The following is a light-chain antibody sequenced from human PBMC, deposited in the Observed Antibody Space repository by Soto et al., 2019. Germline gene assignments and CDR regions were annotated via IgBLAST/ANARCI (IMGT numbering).Light chain of an antibody. J-gene: IGKJ4*01. CDR1: QNISSS. V-gene: IGKV1-39*01. Sequence: DIQMNQSPSSLSASVGDRVTITCWTSQNISSSLNWYQQKPGKAPKLLIYAASSLQSGVPSRFSGSGSGTDFTLTISSLQPEDFATYFCQQSYNTLALSFGGGTKVEIK. CDR3: QQSYNTLALS. CDR2: AAS.